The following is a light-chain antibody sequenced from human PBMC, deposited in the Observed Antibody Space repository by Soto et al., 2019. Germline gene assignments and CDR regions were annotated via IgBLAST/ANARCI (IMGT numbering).Light chain of an antibody. Sequence: EIVLAQSPGTLSLSPGERATLSCRASPGVSNRYLAWYQQKPGQAPRLLIYDASTRATGIPDRFSGSGSGTDFTLTITRLEPEDFAVYYCQQYDSSPPWTFGQGTKVEIK. CDR3: QQYDSSPPWT. CDR1: PGVSNRY. J-gene: IGKJ1*01. V-gene: IGKV3-20*01. CDR2: DAS.